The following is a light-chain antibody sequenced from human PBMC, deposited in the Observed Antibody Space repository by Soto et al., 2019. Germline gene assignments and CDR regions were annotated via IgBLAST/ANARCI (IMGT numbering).Light chain of an antibody. CDR2: GAS. J-gene: IGKJ2*01. CDR1: QSVSSSY. CDR3: QQYGSSAYT. V-gene: IGKV3-20*01. Sequence: EIVLTQSPGTLSLSPGERATLSCRASQSVSSSYLAWYQQKPGQAPRLLIYGASSRATGIPDRFSGSGFGIDFTLTISRLEPEDFAVYYCQQYGSSAYTFGQGTKLEIK.